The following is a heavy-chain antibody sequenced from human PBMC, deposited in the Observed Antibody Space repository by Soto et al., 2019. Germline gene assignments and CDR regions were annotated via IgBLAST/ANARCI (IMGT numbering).Heavy chain of an antibody. V-gene: IGHV1-2*02. CDR3: ARVIRGAYYNSPLDT. J-gene: IGHJ5*02. CDR1: GYTFTGYF. CDR2: ISPYSGGA. D-gene: IGHD3-10*01. Sequence: ASVKVSCKASGYTFTGYFMHWVRQAPGQGLEWMGWISPYSGGADYAQSFQGRVTMTRDTSISTVYMELSRLRFDDTAVYYCARVIRGAYYNSPLDTWGQGTVVTVS.